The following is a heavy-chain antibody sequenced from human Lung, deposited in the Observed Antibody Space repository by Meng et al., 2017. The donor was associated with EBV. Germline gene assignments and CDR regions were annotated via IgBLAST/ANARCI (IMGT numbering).Heavy chain of an antibody. J-gene: IGHJ4*02. CDR2: IYGGFTT. V-gene: IGHV3-53*01. D-gene: IGHD5-12*01. CDR3: ASEPNSGYGSDY. CDR1: GLTVSRTY. Sequence: QLVGSGGGLSQPGGSLRLSCAVSGLTVSRTYMSWVRQAPGKGLEWVSIIYGGFTTYSAESVEGRFTTSRDDSKNTVYLQMNNLRVDDTAIYYCASEPNSGYGSDYWGQGTLVTVSS.